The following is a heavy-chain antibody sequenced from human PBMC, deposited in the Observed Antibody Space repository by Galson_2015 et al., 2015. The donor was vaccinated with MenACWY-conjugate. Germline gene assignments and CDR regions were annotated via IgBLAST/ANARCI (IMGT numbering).Heavy chain of an antibody. CDR1: GFTFGSYW. CDR3: ARDRKRHSVSLAYSWFDL. Sequence: SLRLSCAASGFTFGSYWMHWVRQVPGKGLVWVSRIDRAGSSTTYADSVKGRFTISRDNAKNTLYLQMNSLRAEDTAVYYCARDRKRHSVSLAYSWFDLWGQGTRVIVSS. V-gene: IGHV3-74*01. CDR2: IDRAGSST. J-gene: IGHJ5*02. D-gene: IGHD4-11*01.